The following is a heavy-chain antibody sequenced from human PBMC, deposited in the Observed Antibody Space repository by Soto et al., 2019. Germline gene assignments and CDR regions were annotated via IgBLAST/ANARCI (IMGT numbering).Heavy chain of an antibody. D-gene: IGHD4-17*01. Sequence: QPGGSLRLSCAASGFTFSSYWMHWVRQAPGKGLVWVSRINSDGSSTSYADSVKGRFTISRDNAKNTLYLQMNSLRAEDTAVYYCARGDTVTTLLGSEYFQHWGQGTLVTVSS. CDR2: INSDGSST. J-gene: IGHJ1*01. CDR3: ARGDTVTTLLGSEYFQH. V-gene: IGHV3-74*01. CDR1: GFTFSSYW.